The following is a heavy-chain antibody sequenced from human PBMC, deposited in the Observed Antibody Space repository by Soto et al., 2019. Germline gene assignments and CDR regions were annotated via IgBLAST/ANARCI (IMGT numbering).Heavy chain of an antibody. J-gene: IGHJ5*02. V-gene: IGHV1-2*02. CDR3: ASEWFVEFMGSGFDP. D-gene: IGHD3-10*01. CDR2: INPNSGGT. Sequence: QVQLVQSGAEVKKPGASVKVSCKASGYTFTGYYMHWVRQAPGQGLEWMGWINPNSGGTNYAQKFQGRVTMTRDTSLSKAYMELSRLRSDDTAVYYCASEWFVEFMGSGFDPWGQGTLVTVSS. CDR1: GYTFTGYY.